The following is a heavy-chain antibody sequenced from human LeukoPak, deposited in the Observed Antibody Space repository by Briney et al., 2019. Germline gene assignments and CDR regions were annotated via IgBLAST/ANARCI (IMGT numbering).Heavy chain of an antibody. J-gene: IGHJ3*02. CDR2: IIPILGIA. CDR1: GGTFSSYA. V-gene: IGHV1-69*04. D-gene: IGHD3-22*01. Sequence: ASVKVSCKASGGTFSSYAISWVRQAPGQGLEWMGRIIPILGIANYAQKFQGRVTITADKSTSTAYMELSSLRSEDTAVYYCARGGSPLMYYYDSSGPCDIWGQGTMVTVSS. CDR3: ARGGSPLMYYYDSSGPCDI.